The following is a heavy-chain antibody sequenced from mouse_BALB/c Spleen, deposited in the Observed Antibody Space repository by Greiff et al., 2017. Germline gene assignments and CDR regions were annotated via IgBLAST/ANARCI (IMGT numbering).Heavy chain of an antibody. CDR2: ISSGGGST. V-gene: IGHV5-12-1*01. Sequence: EVKVVESGGGLVKPGGSLKLSCAASGFAFSSYDMSWVRQTPEKRLEWVAYISSGGGSTYYPDTVKGRFTISRDNAKNTLYLQMSSLKSEDTAMYYCARPGYYAMDYWGQGTSVTVSS. CDR3: ARPGYYAMDY. J-gene: IGHJ4*01. CDR1: GFAFSSYD.